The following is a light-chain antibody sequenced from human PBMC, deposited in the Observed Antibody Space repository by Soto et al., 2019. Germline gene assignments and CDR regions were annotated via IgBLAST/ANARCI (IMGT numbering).Light chain of an antibody. CDR1: QSISSW. CDR3: RQFNSYSPRG. CDR2: DPS. J-gene: IGKJ1*01. V-gene: IGKV1-5*01. Sequence: DIQMTQSPSSLSASTGDRVTITCRASQSISSWLAWYQQKPGKAPKLLIYDPSSLESGVPSRFSGSGSGTEFTLTISSLQPDEFATRDCRQFNSYSPRGFAQRTK.